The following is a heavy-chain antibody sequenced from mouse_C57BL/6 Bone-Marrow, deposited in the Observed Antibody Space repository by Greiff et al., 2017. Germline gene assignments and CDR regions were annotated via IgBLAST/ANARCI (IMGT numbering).Heavy chain of an antibody. J-gene: IGHJ1*03. V-gene: IGHV5-6*01. D-gene: IGHD1-1*01. CDR2: ISSGGSYT. Sequence: EVKLVESGGDLVKPGGSLKLSCAASGFTFSSYGMSWVRQTPDKRLEWVATISSGGSYTYSPDSVKGRFTISRDNAKNNLELQMSRLKSEDTAMYYCARHYYGSSYWYFDVWGTGTTVTVSS. CDR1: GFTFSSYG. CDR3: ARHYYGSSYWYFDV.